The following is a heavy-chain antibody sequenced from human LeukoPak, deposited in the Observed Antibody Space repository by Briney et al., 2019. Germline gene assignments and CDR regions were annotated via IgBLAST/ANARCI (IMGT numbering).Heavy chain of an antibody. J-gene: IGHJ4*02. CDR3: AKPGIAVAGTDY. V-gene: IGHV1-8*03. CDR1: GYTFTSYD. Sequence: ASVKVSCKASGYTFTSYDINWVRQATGQGLEWMGWMNPNSGNTGYAQKFQGRVTITRNTSISTAYMELSSLRSEDTAVYYCAKPGIAVAGTDYWGQGTLVTVSS. D-gene: IGHD6-19*01. CDR2: MNPNSGNT.